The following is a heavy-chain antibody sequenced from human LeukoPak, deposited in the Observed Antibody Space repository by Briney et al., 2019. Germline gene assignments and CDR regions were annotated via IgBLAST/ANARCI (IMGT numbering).Heavy chain of an antibody. CDR1: GGTFSSYT. CDR3: ARDKGLAPHHDAFDI. V-gene: IGHV1-69*04. Sequence: VKVSCKASGGTFSSYTIRWVPQAPGQGLEWIGRIIPILGIANYAQKFQGRVTITAEKSTRTAYMELSSLRSGDTAVYYCARDKGLAPHHDAFDIWGQGTMVTVSS. CDR2: IIPILGIA. J-gene: IGHJ3*02. D-gene: IGHD6-6*01.